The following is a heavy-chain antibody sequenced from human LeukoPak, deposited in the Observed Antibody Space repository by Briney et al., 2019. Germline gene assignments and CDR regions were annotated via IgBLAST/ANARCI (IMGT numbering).Heavy chain of an antibody. V-gene: IGHV3-7*01. CDR1: GLTFSSYW. CDR3: ARVDVLMVYAMGY. Sequence: GGSLRLSCAASGLTFSSYWMSWVRQAPGKGLEWVANIKQDGSEKYYVDSVKGRFTISRDNAKNSLYLQMNSLRAEDTAVYYCARVDVLMVYAMGYWGQGTLVTVSS. D-gene: IGHD2-8*01. J-gene: IGHJ4*02. CDR2: IKQDGSEK.